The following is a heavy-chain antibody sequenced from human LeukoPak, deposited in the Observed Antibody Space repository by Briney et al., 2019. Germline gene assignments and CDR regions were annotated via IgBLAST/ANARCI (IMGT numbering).Heavy chain of an antibody. D-gene: IGHD5-18*01. CDR3: GKGNTASRPGFVD. J-gene: IGHJ4*02. Sequence: GGSLRLSCAVSGFPLSDAWMNWVRQAPGKGLEWLSSISGSGDSVFYADSVKGRFTISRDHSLNTLHLQMNSLRAKDTAFYYCGKGNTASRPGFVDWGQGTLVTVSS. V-gene: IGHV3-23*01. CDR1: GFPLSDAW. CDR2: ISGSGDSV.